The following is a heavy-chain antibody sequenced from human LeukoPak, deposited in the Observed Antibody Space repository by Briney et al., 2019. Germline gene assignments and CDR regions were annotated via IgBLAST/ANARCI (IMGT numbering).Heavy chain of an antibody. CDR1: GFTFSSYG. J-gene: IGHJ6*03. D-gene: IGHD1-26*01. V-gene: IGHV3-30*18. CDR3: AKTLRVGYYYYYMDV. Sequence: GGSLRLSCAASGFTFSSYGMHWVRQAPGKGLEWVAVISCDGSNKYYADSVKGRFTISRDNSKNTLYLQMNSLRAEDTAVYYCAKTLRVGYYYYYMDVWGKGTTVTVSS. CDR2: ISCDGSNK.